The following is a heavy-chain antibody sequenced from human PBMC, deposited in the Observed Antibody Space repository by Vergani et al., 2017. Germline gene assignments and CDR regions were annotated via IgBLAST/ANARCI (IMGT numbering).Heavy chain of an antibody. J-gene: IGHJ4*01. CDR3: ASAYGRYDWFDY. V-gene: IGHV3-23*01. Sequence: EVQQLESGGDLVQPGGSLRLSCTASGFIFSTYAMSWARQAPGKGLEWVSGISASGAPTYSADSVKGRVTISRDNSKNTLYLQMNSLRVEDTAVYYCASAYGRYDWFDYWGQRTLVTVSS. CDR2: ISASGAPT. CDR1: GFIFSTYA. D-gene: IGHD1-20*01.